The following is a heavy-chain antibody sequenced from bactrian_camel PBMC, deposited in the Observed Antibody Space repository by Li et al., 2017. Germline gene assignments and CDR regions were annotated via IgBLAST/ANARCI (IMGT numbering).Heavy chain of an antibody. J-gene: IGHJ4*01. V-gene: IGHV3S42*01. CDR3: AADIGSMSGNCQPNY. Sequence: DVQLVESGGGSVQAGGSPRLSCSVSGYTGSSSCLSWFRQAPGKGREGVAAIDSDGSTRYADSVKGRFTISRDDAKNTMYLQMNNLQPEDTAMYYCAADIGSMSGNCQPNYWGQGTQVTVS. CDR2: IDSDGST. CDR1: GYTGSSSC. D-gene: IGHD6*01.